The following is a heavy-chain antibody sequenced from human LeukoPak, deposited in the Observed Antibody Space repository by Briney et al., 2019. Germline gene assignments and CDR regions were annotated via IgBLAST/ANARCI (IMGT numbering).Heavy chain of an antibody. Sequence: PGGSLRLSCEASGFKFDEYVMHWVRQAPGKGLEWVSAISGSGGSTYYADSVKGRFTISRDNSKNTLYLQMNSLRAEDTAVYYCAKEGAITMVRGVYFDYWGQGTLVTVSS. D-gene: IGHD3-10*01. CDR1: GFKFDEYV. CDR2: ISGSGGST. V-gene: IGHV3-23*01. J-gene: IGHJ4*02. CDR3: AKEGAITMVRGVYFDY.